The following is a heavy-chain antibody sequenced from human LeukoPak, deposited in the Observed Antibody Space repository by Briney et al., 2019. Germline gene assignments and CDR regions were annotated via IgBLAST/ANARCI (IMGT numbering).Heavy chain of an antibody. CDR1: GGSISSSSYY. V-gene: IGHV4-39*01. J-gene: IGHJ4*02. CDR3: ARHISLRLRRRGFDY. D-gene: IGHD3-3*02. Sequence: SETLSLTCTVSGGSISSSSYYWGWIRQPPGKGLEWIGSIYYSGSTYYNPSLKSRVTISVDTSKNQFSLKLSSVTAADTAVYYCARHISLRLRRRGFDYSGQGTLVTVSS. CDR2: IYYSGST.